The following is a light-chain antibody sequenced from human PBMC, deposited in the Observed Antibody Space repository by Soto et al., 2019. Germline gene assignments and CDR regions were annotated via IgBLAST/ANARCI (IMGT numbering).Light chain of an antibody. Sequence: EVVLTQSPGTLSLSPGERATLSCRASQSVTSSYLAWYQQKPGQAPRLLIYGASSRATGIPDRFSGSGSGTEFALTISRLEPEDSAVYYCQQYGSSLYTFGQGTKLEIK. CDR2: GAS. J-gene: IGKJ2*01. V-gene: IGKV3-20*01. CDR1: QSVTSSY. CDR3: QQYGSSLYT.